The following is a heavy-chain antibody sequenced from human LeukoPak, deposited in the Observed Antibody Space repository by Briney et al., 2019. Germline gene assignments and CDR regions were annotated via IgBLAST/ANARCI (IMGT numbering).Heavy chain of an antibody. CDR3: ASGNSSGWYYWFDP. CDR2: IIPIFGTA. Sequence: GASVKVSCKASGGTFSSHAISWVRQAPGQGLEWMGGIIPIFGTANYAQKFQGRVTITADESTSTAYMELSSLRSEDTAVYYCASGNSSGWYYWFDPWGQGTLVTVSS. J-gene: IGHJ5*02. V-gene: IGHV1-69*13. D-gene: IGHD6-19*01. CDR1: GGTFSSHA.